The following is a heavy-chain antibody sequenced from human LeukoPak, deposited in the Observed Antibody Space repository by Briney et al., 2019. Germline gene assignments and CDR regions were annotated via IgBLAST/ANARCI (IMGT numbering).Heavy chain of an antibody. Sequence: GGSLRLSCAGSGFTFSNYGMHWVRQAPGKALEWVALISYDGSNKYCADSVKGRFTISRDNSKNTLYMQMNSLRAEDTAVYYCAKDRDGGVTGIAYWGQGTLVTVSS. CDR3: AKDRDGGVTGIAY. J-gene: IGHJ4*02. V-gene: IGHV3-30*18. D-gene: IGHD2-21*02. CDR2: ISYDGSNK. CDR1: GFTFSNYG.